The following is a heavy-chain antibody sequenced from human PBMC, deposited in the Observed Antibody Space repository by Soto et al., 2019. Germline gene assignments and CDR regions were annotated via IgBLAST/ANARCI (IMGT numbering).Heavy chain of an antibody. CDR3: ARERGGAIIVGVTGTFDV. CDR2: IIAILGKA. D-gene: IGHD1-26*01. Sequence: QVQLVQSGAEVKKPGSSVKVSCKASGGTFSSYAISWVRQAPGQGLEWMGGIIAILGKANYAEKFQGRVTITADESTSTADMELGSLRSEDTAVYYCARERGGAIIVGVTGTFDVWGQGTLVTVSS. V-gene: IGHV1-69*01. CDR1: GGTFSSYA. J-gene: IGHJ3*01.